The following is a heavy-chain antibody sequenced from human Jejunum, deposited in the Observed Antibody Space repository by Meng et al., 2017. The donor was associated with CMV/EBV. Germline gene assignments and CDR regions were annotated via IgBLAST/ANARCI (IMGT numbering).Heavy chain of an antibody. V-gene: IGHV1-8*01. CDR3: GRGRFRARGSHYYYYGMDF. D-gene: IGHD3-10*01. CDR2: MNPKSGDI. J-gene: IGHJ6*02. Sequence: SFDINWVRQAPGQGLEWMGWMNPKSGDIGYGERFQGRLTMTRDISKATFYMEMSGLRSEDTAVYYCGRGRFRARGSHYYYYGMDFWGQGTTVTVSS. CDR1: SFD.